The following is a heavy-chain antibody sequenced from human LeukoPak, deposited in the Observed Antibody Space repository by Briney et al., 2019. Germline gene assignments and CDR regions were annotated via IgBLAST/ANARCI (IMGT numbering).Heavy chain of an antibody. D-gene: IGHD3-22*01. CDR1: GFTFRDYY. CDR3: ARDSYDSSGYPYYFDY. Sequence: PGGSLRLSCAASGFTFRDYYMSWIRQAPGKGLEWVSYISSSGSTIYYADSVKGRFTISRDNAKNSLYLQMNSLRAEDTAVYYCARDSYDSSGYPYYFDYWGQGTLVTVSS. CDR2: ISSSGSTI. V-gene: IGHV3-11*01. J-gene: IGHJ4*02.